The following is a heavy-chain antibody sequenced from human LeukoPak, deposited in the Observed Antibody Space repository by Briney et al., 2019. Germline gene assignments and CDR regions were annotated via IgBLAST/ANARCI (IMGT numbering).Heavy chain of an antibody. V-gene: IGHV1-46*01. Sequence: ASVKVSCKASGYTFTSYYMHWVRQAPGQGLEWMGIINPTGGSTSYAQKFQGRVTMTRDTSTSTFYMELSSLRSEDTAVYYCARGLEVVVVAARKAFDIWGQGTMVTVSS. CDR1: GYTFTSYY. D-gene: IGHD2-15*01. CDR2: INPTGGST. J-gene: IGHJ3*02. CDR3: ARGLEVVVVAARKAFDI.